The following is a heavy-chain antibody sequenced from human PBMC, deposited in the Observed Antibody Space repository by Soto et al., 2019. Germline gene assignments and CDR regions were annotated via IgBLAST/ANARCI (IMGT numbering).Heavy chain of an antibody. CDR1: GDTFNFFT. CDR2: FNPILSFS. D-gene: IGHD2-8*02. Sequence: GASVKVSCKASGDTFNFFTINWVRQAPGLGLEWMGRFNPILSFSNSALKFQGRVTLTADKSTSTAYMVLSSLRSEDTAIYYCARDKITGLFDYWGQGTLVTVSS. J-gene: IGHJ4*02. V-gene: IGHV1-69*04. CDR3: ARDKITGLFDY.